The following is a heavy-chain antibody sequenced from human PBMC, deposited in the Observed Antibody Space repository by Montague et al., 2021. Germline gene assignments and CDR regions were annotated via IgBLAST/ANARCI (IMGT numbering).Heavy chain of an antibody. CDR2: VYYTGTT. D-gene: IGHD2-8*01. V-gene: IGHV4-59*01. J-gene: IGHJ4*02. CDR1: GDSINCYY. CDR3: ARKGTNWDY. Sequence: SETLSLTCTVSGDSINCYYWGWIRQPPGKGLGWIGYVYYTGTTNYNPSLKSRVTISVDTSRNQFFLNVSSVTAADTAVYYCARKGTNWDYWGQGILVTVSS.